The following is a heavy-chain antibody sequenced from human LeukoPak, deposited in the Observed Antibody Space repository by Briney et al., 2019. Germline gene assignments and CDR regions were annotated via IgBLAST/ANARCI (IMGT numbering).Heavy chain of an antibody. J-gene: IGHJ5*02. CDR1: GYTFSSYG. Sequence: ASVKVSCKTSGYTFSSYGISWVRQAPGQGLEWVGWVSTYNGETKYAQKLQDRVTMSTDTSTTTAYMELRSLRFDDTAVYYCARGILADDILTGPWGQGTLVTVSS. CDR2: VSTYNGET. D-gene: IGHD3-9*01. V-gene: IGHV1-18*01. CDR3: ARGILADDILTGP.